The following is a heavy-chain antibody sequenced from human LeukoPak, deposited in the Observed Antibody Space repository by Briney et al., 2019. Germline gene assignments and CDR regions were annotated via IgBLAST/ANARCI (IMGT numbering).Heavy chain of an antibody. Sequence: ASVKVSCKASGGTFSSYAISWVRQAPGQGLEWMGRIIPILGIANYAQKFQGRVTITADKSTSTAYVELSSLRSEDTAVYYCARPKGITGVYGMDIWGQGTTVTVSS. J-gene: IGHJ6*02. V-gene: IGHV1-69*04. CDR1: GGTFSSYA. CDR2: IIPILGIA. D-gene: IGHD1-20*01. CDR3: ARPKGITGVYGMDI.